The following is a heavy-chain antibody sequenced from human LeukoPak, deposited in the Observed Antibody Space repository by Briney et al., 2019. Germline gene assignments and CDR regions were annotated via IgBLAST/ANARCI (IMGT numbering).Heavy chain of an antibody. CDR1: GFTFSSYA. V-gene: IGHV3-30-3*01. CDR3: ARALTYYDSSGYYPQYFQH. CDR2: ISYDGGNK. D-gene: IGHD3-22*01. J-gene: IGHJ1*01. Sequence: GRSLRLSCAASGFTFSSYAMHWVRQAPGKGLEWVVVISYDGGNKYYADSVKGRFTISRDNSKNTLYLQMNSLRAEDTAVYYCARALTYYDSSGYYPQYFQHWGQGTLVTVSS.